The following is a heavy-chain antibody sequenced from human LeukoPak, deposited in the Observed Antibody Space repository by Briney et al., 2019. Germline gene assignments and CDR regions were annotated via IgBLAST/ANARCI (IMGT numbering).Heavy chain of an antibody. CDR2: IWYDGSNK. J-gene: IGHJ4*02. D-gene: IGHD2-15*01. Sequence: GRSLRLSCAASGFTFSSYGMHWVRQAPGKGLEWVAIIWYDGSNKYYADSVRGRFTISRDNSKNTLYLQMNSLRAEETAMYYCARDRTRDCSGGGCYRHYFDYWGQGTLVTVSS. CDR3: ARDRTRDCSGGGCYRHYFDY. V-gene: IGHV3-33*01. CDR1: GFTFSSYG.